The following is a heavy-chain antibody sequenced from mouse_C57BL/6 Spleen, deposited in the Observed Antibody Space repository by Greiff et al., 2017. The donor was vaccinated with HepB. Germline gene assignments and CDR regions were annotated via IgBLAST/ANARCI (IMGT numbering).Heavy chain of an antibody. D-gene: IGHD1-1*01. CDR1: GFTFSDYG. CDR3: ARDYGSSYGAWFAY. Sequence: EVKVVESGGGLVKPGGSLKLSCAASGFTFSDYGMHWVRQAPEKGLEWVAYISSGSSTIYYADTVKGRFTISRDNAKNTLFLQMTSLRSEDTAMYYCARDYGSSYGAWFAYWGQGTLVTVSA. CDR2: ISSGSSTI. J-gene: IGHJ3*01. V-gene: IGHV5-17*01.